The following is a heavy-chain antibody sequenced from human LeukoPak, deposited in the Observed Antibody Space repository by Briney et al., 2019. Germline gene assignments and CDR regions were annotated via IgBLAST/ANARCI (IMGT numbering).Heavy chain of an antibody. CDR3: ARGGYSSPRGWFDP. Sequence: ASVKVSCKASGYSFSSYAMNWVRQAPGQRLEWMGWIYGDNGDTKYSQEFQGRVTITRDTSASTAYMELSSLRSEDMAVYYCARGGYSSPRGWFDPWGQGTLVTVSS. J-gene: IGHJ5*02. D-gene: IGHD6-19*01. V-gene: IGHV1-3*03. CDR2: IYGDNGDT. CDR1: GYSFSSYA.